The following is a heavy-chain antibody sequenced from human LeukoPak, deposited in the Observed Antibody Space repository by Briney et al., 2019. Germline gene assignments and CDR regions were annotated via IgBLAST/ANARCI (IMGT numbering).Heavy chain of an antibody. CDR1: GYTFTGYY. CDR2: INPNSGGT. J-gene: IGHJ4*02. CDR3: ARDYYDSSGYTYFDY. V-gene: IGHV1-2*02. Sequence: ASVKVSCKASGYTFTGYYMHWVRQAPGQGLEWMGWINPNSGGTNYAQKFQGRVTMTTDTSTSTAYMELRSLRSDDTAVYYCARDYYDSSGYTYFDYWGQGTLVTVSS. D-gene: IGHD3-22*01.